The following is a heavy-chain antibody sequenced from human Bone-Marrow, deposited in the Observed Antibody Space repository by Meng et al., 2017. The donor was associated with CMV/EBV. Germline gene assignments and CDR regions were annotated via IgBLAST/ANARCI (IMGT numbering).Heavy chain of an antibody. D-gene: IGHD2/OR15-2a*01. J-gene: IGHJ4*02. CDR2: INPSGGRS. V-gene: IGHV1-46*01. Sequence: ASVKVSCKASGYTFTSYYMNWVRQAPGQGLEWMGIINPSGGRSTYVENFQGRGTVTRDTSTSTAYMELSSLRSEDTAVYYCARGYVNIRFDYWGQGTLVTVSS. CDR3: ARGYVNIRFDY. CDR1: GYTFTSYY.